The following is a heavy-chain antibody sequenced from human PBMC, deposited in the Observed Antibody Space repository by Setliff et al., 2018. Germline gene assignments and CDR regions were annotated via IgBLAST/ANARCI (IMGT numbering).Heavy chain of an antibody. Sequence: GASVKVSCKASGYTFTSYYMHWVRQAPGQGLEWMGIINPSGGSTSYAQKFQGRVTITADESTSTAYMELSSLRSEDTAVYYCASSRDYNFWSGYYSPLDYWGQGTLVTVSS. J-gene: IGHJ4*02. CDR3: ASSRDYNFWSGYYSPLDY. D-gene: IGHD3-3*01. CDR1: GYTFTSYY. CDR2: INPSGGST. V-gene: IGHV1-46*01.